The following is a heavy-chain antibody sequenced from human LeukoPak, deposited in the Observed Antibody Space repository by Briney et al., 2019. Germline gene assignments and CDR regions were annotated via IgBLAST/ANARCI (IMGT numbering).Heavy chain of an antibody. CDR3: ARLMGASGYYYYYMDV. V-gene: IGHV4-59*01. CDR1: GGSISSYY. J-gene: IGHJ6*03. CDR2: IYYSGST. Sequence: PSETLSLTCTVSGGSISSYYWSGIRQPPGKGLEWIGYIYYSGSTNYNPSLKSRVTISVYTSKNQFSLKLSSVTAADTAVYYCARLMGASGYYYYYMDVWGKGTTVTVSS. D-gene: IGHD1-26*01.